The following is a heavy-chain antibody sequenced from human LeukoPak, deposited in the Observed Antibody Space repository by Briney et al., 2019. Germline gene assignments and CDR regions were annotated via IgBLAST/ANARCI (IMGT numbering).Heavy chain of an antibody. CDR1: GFTFSSYA. D-gene: IGHD3-10*01. Sequence: GGSLRLSCAASGFTFSSYAMSWVRQAPGKGLEWVSSISNSGGRTFYTDSVKGRFTISRDNSKNTLYLQMNSLRAEDTAVYYCAKVYYGSGSYRLDYWGQGTLVTVSS. CDR3: AKVYYGSGSYRLDY. V-gene: IGHV3-23*01. J-gene: IGHJ4*02. CDR2: ISNSGGRT.